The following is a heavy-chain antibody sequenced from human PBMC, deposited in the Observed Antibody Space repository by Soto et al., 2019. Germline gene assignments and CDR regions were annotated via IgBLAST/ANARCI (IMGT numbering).Heavy chain of an antibody. CDR2: IYYSGST. CDR1: GGSISSSSYY. Sequence: QLQLQESGPGLVKPSETLSLTCTVSGGSISSSSYYWGWLRQPPGKGLEWSGSIYYSGSTYYNPYPQGPVTISVDTSKNQFSLKLSSVTAADTAVYYCARHTPAISISDHWGQGTLVTVSS. J-gene: IGHJ4*02. CDR3: ARHTPAISISDH. V-gene: IGHV4-39*01. D-gene: IGHD2-15*01.